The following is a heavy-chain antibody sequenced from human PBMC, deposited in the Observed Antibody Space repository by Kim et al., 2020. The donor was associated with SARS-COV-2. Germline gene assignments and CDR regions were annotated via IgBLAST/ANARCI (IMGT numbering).Heavy chain of an antibody. CDR1: GGSFSGYY. V-gene: IGHV4-34*01. J-gene: IGHJ6*02. Sequence: SETLSLTCAVYGGSFSGYYWSWIRQPPGKGLEWIGEINHSGSTNYNPSLKSRVTISVDTSKNQFSLKLSSVTAADTAVYYCARVLKNMVRGVIITNYYYYYGMDVWGQGTTVTVSS. CDR2: INHSGST. D-gene: IGHD3-10*01. CDR3: ARVLKNMVRGVIITNYYYYYGMDV.